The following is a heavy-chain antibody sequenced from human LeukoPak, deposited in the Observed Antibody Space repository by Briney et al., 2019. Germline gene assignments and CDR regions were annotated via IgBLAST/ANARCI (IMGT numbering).Heavy chain of an antibody. V-gene: IGHV3-30-3*01. CDR3: ARSPFTSDYYFDY. J-gene: IGHJ4*02. Sequence: GGSLRLSCAASGFTFSSYAMSWVRQAPGKGLEWVAVISYDGSNKYYADSVKGRFTISRDNSKNTLYLQMNSLRAEDTAVYYCARSPFTSDYYFDYWGQGTLVTVSS. CDR2: ISYDGSNK. CDR1: GFTFSSYA. D-gene: IGHD3-16*01.